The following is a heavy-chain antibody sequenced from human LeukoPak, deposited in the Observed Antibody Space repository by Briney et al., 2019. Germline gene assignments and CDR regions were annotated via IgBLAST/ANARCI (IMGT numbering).Heavy chain of an antibody. CDR2: IYYSGST. V-gene: IGHV4-59*12. CDR3: ARIGVRGANYYYYYMDV. CDR1: GGSISSYY. Sequence: SETLSLTCTVSGGSISSYYWSWIRQPPGKGLEWIGYIYYSGSTNYNPSLKSRVTISVDTSKNQFSLKLSSVTAADTAVYYCARIGVRGANYYYYYMDVWGKGTTVTISS. J-gene: IGHJ6*03. D-gene: IGHD3-10*01.